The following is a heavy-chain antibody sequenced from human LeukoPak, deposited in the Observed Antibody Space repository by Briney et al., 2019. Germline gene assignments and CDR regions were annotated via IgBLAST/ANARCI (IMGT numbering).Heavy chain of an antibody. Sequence: GGSLRLSCAASGVTFSSYSMNWVRQAPGKGLEWVSSISSSSSSYIYYADSVKGRFTISRDNAKNSLYLQMNSLRAEDTAVYYCARDASVPPSGYDQLDYWGQGTLVTVSS. J-gene: IGHJ4*02. CDR2: ISSSSSSYI. CDR3: ARDASVPPSGYDQLDY. V-gene: IGHV3-21*01. D-gene: IGHD5-12*01. CDR1: GVTFSSYS.